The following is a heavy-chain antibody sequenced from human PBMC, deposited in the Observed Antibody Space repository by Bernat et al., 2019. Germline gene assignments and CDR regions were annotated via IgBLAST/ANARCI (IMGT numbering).Heavy chain of an antibody. J-gene: IGHJ6*02. CDR2: ISGSGGST. D-gene: IGHD3-22*01. V-gene: IGHV3-23*04. CDR1: GFTFSSYA. CDR3: AKAGYDSSGYNYYYYGMDV. Sequence: EVQLVESGGGLVQPGGSLRLSCAASGFTFSSYAMSWGRQAPGKGLEWVPAISGSGGSTYYAASVKGRFNISRDNSKNTLYLQMNSLRAEDTAVYYCAKAGYDSSGYNYYYYGMDVWGQGTTVTVSS.